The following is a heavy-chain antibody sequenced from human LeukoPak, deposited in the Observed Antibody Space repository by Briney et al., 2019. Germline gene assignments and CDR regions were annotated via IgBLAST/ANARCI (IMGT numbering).Heavy chain of an antibody. CDR3: AKSPYFYNSGRYVDV. J-gene: IGHJ6*03. CDR2: ISGSGGTT. Sequence: GGSLRLSCVPSGFTFSSFAMTWVRQAPGKGLEWVSSISGSGGTTYYADSIKGRFTISRDSSKNMLYLQMNRLRAEDTAVYYCAKSPYFYNSGRYVDVWGKGTTVTVSS. D-gene: IGHD3-10*01. V-gene: IGHV3-23*01. CDR1: GFTFSSFA.